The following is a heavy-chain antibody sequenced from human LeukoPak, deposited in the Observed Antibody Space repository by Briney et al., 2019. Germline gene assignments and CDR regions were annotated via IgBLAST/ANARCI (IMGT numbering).Heavy chain of an antibody. V-gene: IGHV3-23*01. J-gene: IGHJ3*02. CDR1: TNTFTYYA. CDR2: ISVRGDGT. D-gene: IGHD3-22*01. CDR3: ARRPWTGYCDSSGYNI. Sequence: TGGSLRLSCAASTNTFTYYAMTWLRQPPGKGLEWVSAISVRGDGTFYADSVKGRFTISRDNSRNTLFLQMNSLRVEDTALYYCARRPWTGYCDSSGYNIWGQGTMVTVSS.